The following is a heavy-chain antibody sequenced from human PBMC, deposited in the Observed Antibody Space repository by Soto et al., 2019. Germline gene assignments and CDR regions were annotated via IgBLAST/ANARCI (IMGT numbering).Heavy chain of an antibody. J-gene: IGHJ5*02. V-gene: IGHV4-34*01. CDR1: GGSFSGYY. Sequence: SETMYLTSAVYGGSFSGYYWSWIRQNTGKGLEWIGEINHSGSTNYNPSLKSRVTISVDTSKNQFSLKLSSVTAADTAVYYCARGRAMVRGVIIKGDWFDPWGQGTLVTVSS. D-gene: IGHD3-10*01. CDR3: ARGRAMVRGVIIKGDWFDP. CDR2: INHSGST.